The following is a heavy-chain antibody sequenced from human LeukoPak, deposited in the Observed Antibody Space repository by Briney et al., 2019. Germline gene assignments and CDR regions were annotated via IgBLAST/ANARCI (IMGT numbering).Heavy chain of an antibody. V-gene: IGHV4-34*01. CDR1: GGSFSGYY. CDR3: ATLKPRPVGHYGSGSYYHQQFDY. Sequence: SETLSLTCAVYGGSFSGYYWSWIRQPPGKGLEWIGEINHSGSTNYNPSLKSRVTISVDTSKNQFSLKLSSVTAADTAVYYCATLKPRPVGHYGSGSYYHQQFDYWGQGTLVTVSS. CDR2: INHSGST. J-gene: IGHJ4*02. D-gene: IGHD3-10*01.